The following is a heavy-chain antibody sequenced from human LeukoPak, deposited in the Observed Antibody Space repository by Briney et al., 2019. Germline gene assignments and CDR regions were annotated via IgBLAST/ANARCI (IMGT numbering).Heavy chain of an antibody. D-gene: IGHD6-13*01. CDR1: GYTFTRYA. Sequence: GASVKVSCKASGYTFTRYAMHWARQAPGQRLEWMGWINAGNGNTKYSQKFQGRVTITRDTSASTAYMELSSLRSEDTAVYYCARMYSSSWYKANWFDPWGQGTLVTVSS. J-gene: IGHJ5*02. V-gene: IGHV1-3*01. CDR3: ARMYSSSWYKANWFDP. CDR2: INAGNGNT.